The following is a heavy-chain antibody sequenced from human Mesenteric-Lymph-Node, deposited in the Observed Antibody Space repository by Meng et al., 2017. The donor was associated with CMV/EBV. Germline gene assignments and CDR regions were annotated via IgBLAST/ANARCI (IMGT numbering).Heavy chain of an antibody. CDR3: ARSKRYYDFSD. Sequence: GGSLRLSCTVSGFTFSSNEMDWVRQAPGKGLEWISSISSSASRIYYADSVKGRFTVSRDNARNSLYLQMNSLRAEDTALYYCARSKRYYDFSDWGQGTLVTVSS. CDR2: ISSSASRI. D-gene: IGHD3-3*01. V-gene: IGHV3-48*03. J-gene: IGHJ4*02. CDR1: GFTFSSNE.